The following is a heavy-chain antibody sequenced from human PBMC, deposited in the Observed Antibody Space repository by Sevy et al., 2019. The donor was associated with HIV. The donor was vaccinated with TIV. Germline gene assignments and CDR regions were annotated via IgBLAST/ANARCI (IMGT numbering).Heavy chain of an antibody. Sequence: GGSLRLSCAASGFIFSSYEMSWVRQAPGKGLEWVSHISQGGGTTYYSDSVKGRFTISRDNDKNSLYLQMNSLRAEDTDIYCCAGDLGPSENSVADIDYWGQGTMVTVSS. CDR2: ISQGGGTT. J-gene: IGHJ4*02. V-gene: IGHV3-48*03. D-gene: IGHD3-10*01. CDR1: GFIFSSYE. CDR3: AGDLGPSENSVADIDY.